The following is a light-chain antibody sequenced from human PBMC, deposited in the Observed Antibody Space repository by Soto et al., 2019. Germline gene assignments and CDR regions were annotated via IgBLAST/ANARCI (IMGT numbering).Light chain of an antibody. CDR2: RNN. V-gene: IGLV1-47*01. CDR1: SSNIGSNY. J-gene: IGLJ2*01. CDR3: ATWDDSVSGPV. Sequence: SVLTQPPSASGTPGQRVTISCSGSSSNIGSNYVYWYQQLPGTAPKLLIYRNNQRPSGVPDRFSGSKSGTSASLAISGLRSEDEADYYCATWDDSVSGPVFGGGTKLTVL.